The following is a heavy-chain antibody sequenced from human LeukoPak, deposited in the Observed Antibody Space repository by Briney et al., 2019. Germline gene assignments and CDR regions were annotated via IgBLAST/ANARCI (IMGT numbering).Heavy chain of an antibody. J-gene: IGHJ4*02. CDR2: IYTSGST. CDR1: GGSISSYY. Sequence: SETLSLTCTVSGGSISSYYWSWIRQPAGKGLEWIGRIYTSGSTNYNPSLKSRVTMSVGTSKNQSSLKLSSVTAADTAVYYCARDGGYCGGGSCSYSFDYWGREPGSPSPQ. D-gene: IGHD2-15*01. V-gene: IGHV4-4*07. CDR3: ARDGGYCGGGSCSYSFDY.